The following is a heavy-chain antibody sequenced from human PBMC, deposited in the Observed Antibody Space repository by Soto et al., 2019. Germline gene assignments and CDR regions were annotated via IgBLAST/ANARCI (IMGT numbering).Heavy chain of an antibody. Sequence: SETLSLTCTVSGGSISSSSYYWGWIRQPPGKGLEWIGSIYYSGSTYYNPSLKSRVTISVDTSKNQFSLRLSSVTAADTAVYYCASYLNYDILTGYYPDAFDIWGQGTMVTVSS. CDR1: GGSISSSSYY. CDR2: IYYSGST. V-gene: IGHV4-39*01. CDR3: ASYLNYDILTGYYPDAFDI. D-gene: IGHD3-9*01. J-gene: IGHJ3*02.